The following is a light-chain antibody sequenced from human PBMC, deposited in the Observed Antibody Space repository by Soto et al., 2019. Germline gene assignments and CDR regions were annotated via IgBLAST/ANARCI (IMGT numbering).Light chain of an antibody. Sequence: EIVLTQSPATLSLSPGERATLSCRASQTVSSYLAWYQQKAGQAPRPLIYDASNRAPGIPARFSGSGSGTDFTLTISRLEPEDFAVYYCQQYGSSPRTFGQGTKVDI. CDR2: DAS. CDR3: QQYGSSPRT. V-gene: IGKV3-11*01. J-gene: IGKJ1*01. CDR1: QTVSSY.